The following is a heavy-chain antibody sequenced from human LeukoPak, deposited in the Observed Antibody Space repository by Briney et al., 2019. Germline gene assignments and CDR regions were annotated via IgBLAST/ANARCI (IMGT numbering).Heavy chain of an antibody. V-gene: IGHV4-39*01. CDR3: ASTVAGTGYFDY. CDR2: IYYSGST. Sequence: PSETLSLTCTVSGGSISSSSYSWGWIRQPPGKGLEWIGSIYYSGSTYYNPSLKSRVTISVDTSKNQFSLKLSSVTAADTAVYYCASTVAGTGYFDYWGQGTLVTVSS. J-gene: IGHJ4*02. CDR1: GGSISSSSYS. D-gene: IGHD6-19*01.